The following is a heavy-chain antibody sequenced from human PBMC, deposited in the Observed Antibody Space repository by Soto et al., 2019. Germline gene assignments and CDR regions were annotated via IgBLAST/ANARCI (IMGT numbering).Heavy chain of an antibody. V-gene: IGHV1-2*04. CDR1: GYTFTGYY. Sequence: ASVKVSCTASGYTFTGYYMHWVRQAPGQGLEWMGWINPNSGGTNYAQKFQGWVTMTRDTSISTAYMELSRLRSDDTAVYYCARDWGVIQLWSQKYYFDSWGQGTLVTVSS. J-gene: IGHJ4*02. CDR2: INPNSGGT. CDR3: ARDWGVIQLWSQKYYFDS. D-gene: IGHD5-18*01.